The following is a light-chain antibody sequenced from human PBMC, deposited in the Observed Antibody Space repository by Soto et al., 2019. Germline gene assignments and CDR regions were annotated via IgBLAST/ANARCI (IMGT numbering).Light chain of an antibody. CDR1: QGISSW. CDR2: APS. J-gene: IGKJ4*01. V-gene: IGKV1-12*01. CDR3: QRCNSFTLI. Sequence: DIQMTQSPSSVSASVGDRVTITCRASQGISSWLAWYQQKPGKAPKILIYAPSSLQSGVPSRFCGSASGTDVTLAVSSLQPDDVATYYGQRCNSFTLIFGAGTKVEIK.